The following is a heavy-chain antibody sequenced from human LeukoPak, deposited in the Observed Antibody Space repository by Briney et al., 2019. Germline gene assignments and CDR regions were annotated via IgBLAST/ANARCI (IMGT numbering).Heavy chain of an antibody. CDR1: GFTFSGSS. D-gene: IGHD6-6*01. V-gene: IGHV3-73*01. Sequence: GGSLRLSCAASGFTFSGSSMHWVRQASGKGLEWVGRIRSKANSYATAYAASVKGRFTISRDDSKNTAYLQMNSLKTEDRAVYYCTRWIAARPFDYWGQGTLVTVSS. CDR2: IRSKANSYAT. J-gene: IGHJ4*02. CDR3: TRWIAARPFDY.